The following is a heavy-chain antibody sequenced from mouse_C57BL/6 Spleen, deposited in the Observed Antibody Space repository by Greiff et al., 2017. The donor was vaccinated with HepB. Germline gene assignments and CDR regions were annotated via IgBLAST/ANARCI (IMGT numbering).Heavy chain of an antibody. J-gene: IGHJ4*01. CDR1: GFTFSDYG. CDR2: ISSGSSTI. V-gene: IGHV5-17*01. CDR3: ARGGLGPPYAMDY. Sequence: DVKLVESGGGLVKPGGSLKLSCAASGFTFSDYGMHWVRQAPEKGLEWVAYISSGSSTIYYADTVKGRFTISRDNAKNTLFLQMTSLRSEDTAMYYCARGGLGPPYAMDYWGQGTSVTVSS. D-gene: IGHD4-1*01.